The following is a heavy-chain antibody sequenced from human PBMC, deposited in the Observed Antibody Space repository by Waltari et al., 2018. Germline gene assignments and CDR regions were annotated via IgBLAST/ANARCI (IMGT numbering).Heavy chain of an antibody. CDR1: GGSIRSYY. J-gene: IGHJ4*02. D-gene: IGHD3-10*01. CDR3: ARETTPYYYGSGAIDY. CDR2: IYYSGST. V-gene: IGHV4-59*01. Sequence: QVQLQESGPGLVKPSETLSLTCTVSGGSIRSYYWSWIRQPPGKGLEWIGYIYYSGSTNYNPSLKSRVTISVDTSKNQFSLKLSSVTAADTAVYYCARETTPYYYGSGAIDYWGQGTLVTVSS.